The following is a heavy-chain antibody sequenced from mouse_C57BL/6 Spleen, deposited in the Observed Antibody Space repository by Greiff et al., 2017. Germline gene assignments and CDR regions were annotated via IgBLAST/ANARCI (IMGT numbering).Heavy chain of an antibody. CDR2: IWSGGST. CDR3: AKTPIYYYGSSYPYYAMDY. D-gene: IGHD1-1*01. Sequence: QVQLKESGPGLVQPSQSLSITCTVSGFSLTSYGVHWVRQSPGKGLAWLGVIWSGGSTDYNAAFISRLSISKDNSKSQVFFKMNSLQADDTAIYYCAKTPIYYYGSSYPYYAMDYWGQGTSVTVSS. CDR1: GFSLTSYG. J-gene: IGHJ4*01. V-gene: IGHV2-2*01.